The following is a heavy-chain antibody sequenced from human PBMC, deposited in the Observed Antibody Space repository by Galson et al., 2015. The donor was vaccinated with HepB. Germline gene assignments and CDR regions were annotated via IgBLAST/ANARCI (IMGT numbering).Heavy chain of an antibody. CDR1: GFTFSSYA. Sequence: SLRLSCAASGFTFSSYAMSWVRQAPGKGLEWVSAISGSGGSTYYADSVKGRFTISRDNSKNTLYLQMNSLRAEDTAVYYCAKVYYYGSGSQAPFDYWGQGTLVTVSS. CDR2: ISGSGGST. V-gene: IGHV3-23*01. CDR3: AKVYYYGSGSQAPFDY. J-gene: IGHJ4*02. D-gene: IGHD3-10*01.